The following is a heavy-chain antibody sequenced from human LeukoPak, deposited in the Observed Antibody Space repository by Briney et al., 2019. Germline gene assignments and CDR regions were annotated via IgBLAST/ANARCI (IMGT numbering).Heavy chain of an antibody. D-gene: IGHD3-22*01. Sequence: GGSLRLSCAASGFTFSRYAMHWVRQAPGKGLEWVAVISYHGSNQYYADSMEGRFTISRDNSKSTLYLQMNSLRPEDTAVYYCASDPFDSSGYYPLDYWGQGTLVTVSS. CDR3: ASDPFDSSGYYPLDY. J-gene: IGHJ4*02. CDR1: GFTFSRYA. V-gene: IGHV3-30-3*01. CDR2: ISYHGSNQ.